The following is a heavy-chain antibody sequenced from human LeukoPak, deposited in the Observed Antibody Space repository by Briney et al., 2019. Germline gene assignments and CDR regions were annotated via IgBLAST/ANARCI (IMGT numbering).Heavy chain of an antibody. CDR2: IDWDDDK. V-gene: IGHV2-70*11. Sequence: SGPALVKPTQTLTLTCTFSGFSLSTSGLCVSWIRQPPGKALEWLARIDWDDDKYYSTSLKTRLTISKDTSKNQVVLTMTNMDPVDTTTYYCARIPPHFVDLVDVWGQGTTVTVSS. CDR1: GFSLSTSGLC. D-gene: IGHD3/OR15-3a*01. J-gene: IGHJ6*02. CDR3: ARIPPHFVDLVDV.